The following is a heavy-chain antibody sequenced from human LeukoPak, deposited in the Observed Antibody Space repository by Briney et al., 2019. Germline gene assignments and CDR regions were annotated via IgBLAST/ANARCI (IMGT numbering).Heavy chain of an antibody. CDR2: LTTTGDPV. CDR1: GFIFNEFY. V-gene: IGHV3-11*04. D-gene: IGHD4-23*01. Sequence: AGGSLRLSCAASGFIFNEFYMSWVRQAPGKGLEWLSYLTTTGDPVYYTDSVKGRFSISRDNARNSLFLLMTSLRAEDTAVYYCARPVVDSPSSYYMDVWGNGTTVTVSS. J-gene: IGHJ6*03. CDR3: ARPVVDSPSSYYMDV.